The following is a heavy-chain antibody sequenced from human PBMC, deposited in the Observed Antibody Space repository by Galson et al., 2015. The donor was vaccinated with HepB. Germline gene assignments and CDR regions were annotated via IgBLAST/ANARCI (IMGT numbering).Heavy chain of an antibody. Sequence: SLRLSCAASGFTFGSYGVHWVRQAPGKGLEWVAGISYDGSNKYYADSVKGRFTISRDNSKNTLYLQMNSLRAEDTAVYYCARASVTGGYYGMDVWSQGTTVTASS. CDR3: ARASVTGGYYGMDV. J-gene: IGHJ6*02. D-gene: IGHD3-10*01. V-gene: IGHV3-33*01. CDR1: GFTFGSYG. CDR2: ISYDGSNK.